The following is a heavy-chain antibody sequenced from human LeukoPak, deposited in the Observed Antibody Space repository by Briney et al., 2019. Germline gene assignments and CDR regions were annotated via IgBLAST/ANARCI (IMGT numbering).Heavy chain of an antibody. J-gene: IGHJ4*02. CDR3: ARDRSDGSGYYGYYFDY. CDR1: GGSIGSYY. CDR2: IYYSGST. V-gene: IGHV4-59*01. Sequence: PSETLSLTYTVSGGSIGSYYWSWIRQPQGNGLEWIGNIYYSGSTDYNPSLRSRVTMSVDTSKNQFSLRLSSVTAADTAVYYCARDRSDGSGYYGYYFDYWGQGTLVSVSS. D-gene: IGHD3-22*01.